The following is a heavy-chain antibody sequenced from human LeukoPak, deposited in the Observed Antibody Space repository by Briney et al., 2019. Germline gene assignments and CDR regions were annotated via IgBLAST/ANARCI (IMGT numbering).Heavy chain of an antibody. J-gene: IGHJ6*03. CDR3: ARDRIAAAGNGVYYYYYYMDV. Sequence: GGSLRLSCAASGFTFSSYAMHWVRQAPGKGLEWVAVISYDGSNKYYADSVKGRFTIPRDNSKNTLYLQMNSLRAEDTAVYYCARDRIAAAGNGVYYYYYYMDVWGKGTTVTVSS. CDR1: GFTFSSYA. V-gene: IGHV3-30*01. D-gene: IGHD6-13*01. CDR2: ISYDGSNK.